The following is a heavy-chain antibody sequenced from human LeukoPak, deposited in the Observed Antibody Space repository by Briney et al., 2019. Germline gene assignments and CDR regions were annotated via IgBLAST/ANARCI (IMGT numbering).Heavy chain of an antibody. V-gene: IGHV4-61*01. J-gene: IGHJ4*02. Sequence: SETLSLTCTVSGGSVSSGSYYWSWIRQPPGKGLEWIGYIYYSGSTNYNPSLKSRVTISVDTSKNQFSLKLSSVTAADTAVYYCARVLVYSSSWYTLPEVFDYWGQGTLVTVSS. CDR1: GGSVSSGSYY. CDR3: ARVLVYSSSWYTLPEVFDY. D-gene: IGHD6-13*01. CDR2: IYYSGST.